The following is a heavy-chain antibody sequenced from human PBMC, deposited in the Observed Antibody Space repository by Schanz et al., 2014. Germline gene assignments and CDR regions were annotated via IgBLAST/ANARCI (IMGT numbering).Heavy chain of an antibody. CDR1: GFTFSSFA. J-gene: IGHJ5*02. CDR3: AKDMNREATAPES. CDR2: IGGSGSDT. Sequence: EVQLLESGGGLVQPGGSLRLSCEASGFTFSSFAMSWVRQAPGKGLEWVSYIGGSGSDTYYADSVRGRFTISRDNSKNTVYLHMNSLRDEDTAVYYCAKDMNREATAPESWGQGTLVVVSS. V-gene: IGHV3-23*01. D-gene: IGHD5-12*01.